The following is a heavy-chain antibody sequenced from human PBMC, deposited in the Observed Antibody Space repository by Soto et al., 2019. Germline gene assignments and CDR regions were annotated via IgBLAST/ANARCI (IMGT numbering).Heavy chain of an antibody. CDR2: VNPNNGDT. Sequence: QVQLVQSGAELKKPGASVKVSCKASGYTFSNYDMNWVQQATGQGPEWIGWVNPNNGDTGNAQKFQGRVTLTTDISTTTAYMELTSLRSEDTAIYYCAKVSRKGSAIDFDYWGQGTLITVSS. D-gene: IGHD3-10*01. J-gene: IGHJ4*02. CDR1: GYTFSNYD. CDR3: AKVSRKGSAIDFDY. V-gene: IGHV1-8*01.